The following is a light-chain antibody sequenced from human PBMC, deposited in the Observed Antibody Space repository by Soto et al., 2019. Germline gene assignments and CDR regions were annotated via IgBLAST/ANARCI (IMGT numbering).Light chain of an antibody. V-gene: IGKV1-27*01. CDR2: AAS. Sequence: DIQLTQSPSSLSASVGDRVTLICRASQDIRNYLSWYQQKPGTAPKLLVYAASTLQSGVPSRFSGSRSGTDFTLTINSLPPEDLATYFCQKYNFAPFTFGPGPKVEI. CDR3: QKYNFAPFT. CDR1: QDIRNY. J-gene: IGKJ3*01.